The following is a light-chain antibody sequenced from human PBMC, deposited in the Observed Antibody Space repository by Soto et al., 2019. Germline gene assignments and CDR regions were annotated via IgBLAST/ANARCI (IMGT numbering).Light chain of an antibody. V-gene: IGKV3-20*01. CDR1: QTVRSAS. CDR3: QQYGSSPRT. Sequence: DIVLTQSPGTLSLSPGEGATLSCRASQTVRSASLAWYQQKPGQAPGLLIFGASTRAAGFPDRFSDSGSGTDFTLTISRLEPEDFAEYYCQQYGSSPRTFGQGTKVEIK. CDR2: GAS. J-gene: IGKJ1*01.